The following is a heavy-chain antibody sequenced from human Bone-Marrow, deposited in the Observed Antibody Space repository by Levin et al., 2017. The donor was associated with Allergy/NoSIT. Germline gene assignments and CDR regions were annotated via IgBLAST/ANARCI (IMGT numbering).Heavy chain of an antibody. V-gene: IGHV3-53*01. CDR2: IYSGGST. CDR1: GFTVSSNY. Sequence: GGSLRLSCAASGFTVSSNYMSWVRQAPGKGLEWVSVIYSGGSTYYADSVKGRFTISRDNSKNTLYLQMNSLRAEDTAVYYCARGSTLTGYYTLAYWGQGTLVTVSS. J-gene: IGHJ4*02. D-gene: IGHD3-9*01. CDR3: ARGSTLTGYYTLAY.